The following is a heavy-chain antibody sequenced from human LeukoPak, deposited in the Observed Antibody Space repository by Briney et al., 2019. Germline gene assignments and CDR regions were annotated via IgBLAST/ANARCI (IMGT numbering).Heavy chain of an antibody. J-gene: IGHJ6*03. D-gene: IGHD3-3*01. CDR3: ARAPYGDFWSGLWNKYYYYYMDV. CDR2: IIPIFGTA. Sequence: PVKVSCKASGGTFSSYAISWVRQAPGQGLEWMGGIIPIFGTANYAQKFQGRVTITADKSTSTAYMELSSLRSEDTAVYYCARAPYGDFWSGLWNKYYYYYMDVWGKGTTVTISS. CDR1: GGTFSSYA. V-gene: IGHV1-69*06.